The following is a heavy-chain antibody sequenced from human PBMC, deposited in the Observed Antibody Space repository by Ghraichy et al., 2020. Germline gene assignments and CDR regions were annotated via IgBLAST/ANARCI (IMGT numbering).Heavy chain of an antibody. V-gene: IGHV3-15*01. Sequence: GSLRLSCAASGFTFSSYGMHWVRQAPGKGLEWVGRIKSKTDGGTTDYAAPVNGRFTISRDDSKNTLYLQMNSLKTEDTAVYYCTTDDVLLWFGELTRAAGWGQGTLVTVSS. CDR1: GFTFSSYG. J-gene: IGHJ4*02. D-gene: IGHD3-10*01. CDR2: IKSKTDGGTT. CDR3: TTDDVLLWFGELTRAAG.